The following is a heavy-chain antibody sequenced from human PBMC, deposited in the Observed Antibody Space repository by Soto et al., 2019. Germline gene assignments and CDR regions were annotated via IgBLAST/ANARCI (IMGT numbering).Heavy chain of an antibody. Sequence: GGSLRLSCAASGFTFSSYAMSWVRQAPGKGLEWVSAISGSGGSTYYADSVKGRFTISRDNSKNTLYLQMNSLRAEDTAVYYCAKNPDYGSGSYEHYYMDVWGKGTTVTVSS. CDR1: GFTFSSYA. V-gene: IGHV3-23*01. CDR3: AKNPDYGSGSYEHYYMDV. D-gene: IGHD3-10*01. CDR2: ISGSGGST. J-gene: IGHJ6*03.